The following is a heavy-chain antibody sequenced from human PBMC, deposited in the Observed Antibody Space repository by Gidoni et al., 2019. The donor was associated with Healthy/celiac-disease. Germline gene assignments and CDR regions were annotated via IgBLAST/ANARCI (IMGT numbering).Heavy chain of an antibody. CDR1: GGSISSSRYY. CDR2: IYFSGST. V-gene: IGHV4-39*01. D-gene: IGHD3-10*01. Sequence: QLQLQESGPGLVKPSETLSLTCTVSGGSISSSRYYGGWIRQPPGKGLEWIGSIYFSGSTYYNPSLKSRVTISVDTSKNQFSLKLSSVTAADTAVYYCASRGKLLWFGELLHNWFDPWGQGTLVTVSS. J-gene: IGHJ5*02. CDR3: ASRGKLLWFGELLHNWFDP.